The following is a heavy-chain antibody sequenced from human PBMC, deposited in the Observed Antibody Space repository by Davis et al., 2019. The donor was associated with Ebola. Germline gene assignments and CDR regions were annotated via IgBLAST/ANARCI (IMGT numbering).Heavy chain of an antibody. CDR3: TPDIVVVVAALGGGMDV. Sequence: GSLRLSCTASGFTFGDYAMSWFRQAPGKGLEWVGFIRSKAYGGTTEYAASVKGRFTISRDDSKSIAYLQMNSLKTEDTAVYYCTPDIVVVVAALGGGMDVWGKGTTVTVSS. D-gene: IGHD2-15*01. CDR2: IRSKAYGGTT. J-gene: IGHJ6*04. V-gene: IGHV3-49*03. CDR1: GFTFGDYA.